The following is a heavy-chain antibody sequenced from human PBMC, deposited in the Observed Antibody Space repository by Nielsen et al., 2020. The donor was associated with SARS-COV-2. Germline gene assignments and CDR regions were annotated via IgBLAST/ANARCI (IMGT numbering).Heavy chain of an antibody. V-gene: IGHV3-7*01. Sequence: GGSLRLSCAASGFTFSSYWMSWVRQAPGKGLEWVANIKQDGSEKYYVDSVKGRFTISRDNTKNSLYLQMNSLRAEDTAVYYCAREEGRYSGYFDYWGQGTLVTVSS. J-gene: IGHJ4*02. CDR2: IKQDGSEK. CDR1: GFTFSSYW. CDR3: AREEGRYSGYFDY. D-gene: IGHD5-12*01.